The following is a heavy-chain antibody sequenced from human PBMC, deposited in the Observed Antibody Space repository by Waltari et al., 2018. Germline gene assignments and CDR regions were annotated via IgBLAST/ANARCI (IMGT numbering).Heavy chain of an antibody. CDR1: GFTFSNYL. D-gene: IGHD6-13*01. J-gene: IGHJ4*02. V-gene: IGHV3-7*01. CDR3: ARIGSWPPWLDY. Sequence: EVQLVESGGGWVQPGGSLRLSCGASGFTFSNYLMSWVRQAPGKGLEWVTNIKTDGSVTYYGDSVRGRFSISRDNAKNSLSLQMNSLRAEDTAVYYCARIGSWPPWLDYWGQGILVTVSS. CDR2: IKTDGSVT.